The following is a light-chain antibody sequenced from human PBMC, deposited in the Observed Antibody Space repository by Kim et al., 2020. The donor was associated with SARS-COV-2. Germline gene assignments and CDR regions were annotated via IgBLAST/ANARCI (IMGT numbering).Light chain of an antibody. Sequence: QQITSSCTGTSSDVGGYNYVSWYQQHPGKAPKLMIYDVSNRPSGVSNRFSGSKSGNTASLTISGLQAEDEADYYCSSYTSSSTFVVFGGGTQLTVL. CDR3: SSYTSSSTFVV. CDR2: DVS. CDR1: SSDVGGYNY. V-gene: IGLV2-14*03. J-gene: IGLJ2*01.